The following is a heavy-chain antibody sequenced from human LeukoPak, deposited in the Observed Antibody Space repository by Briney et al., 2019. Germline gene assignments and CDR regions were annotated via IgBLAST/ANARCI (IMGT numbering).Heavy chain of an antibody. CDR2: IYYSGST. D-gene: IGHD2-2*03. Sequence: SETLSLTCAVYGGSFSGYYWSWIRQPPGKGLEWIGYIYYSGSTNYNPSLKSRVTISVDTSKNQFSLKLSSVTAADTAVYYCARILPGYCSSTSCCPLFDYWGQGTLVTVSS. J-gene: IGHJ4*02. CDR1: GGSFSGYY. V-gene: IGHV4-59*01. CDR3: ARILPGYCSSTSCCPLFDY.